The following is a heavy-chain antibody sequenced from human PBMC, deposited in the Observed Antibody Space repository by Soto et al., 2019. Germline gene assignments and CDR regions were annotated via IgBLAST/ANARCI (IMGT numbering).Heavy chain of an antibody. CDR2: IYYSGSI. CDR1: GCSISSYY. CDR3: ARVWGGAFDF. J-gene: IGHJ3*01. V-gene: IGHV4-59*01. D-gene: IGHD3-10*01. Sequence: PSETLPLTCTFSGCSISSYYWILIRQPPGKGLEWIGYIYYSGSINYNPSLKSRVTISVDTSKNQFSLKLSSVTAADTAVYYCARVWGGAFDFWGQGTMVTVSS.